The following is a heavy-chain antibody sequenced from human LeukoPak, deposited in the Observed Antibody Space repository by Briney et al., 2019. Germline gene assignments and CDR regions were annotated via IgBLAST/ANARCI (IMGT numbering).Heavy chain of an antibody. Sequence: PGGSLRLSCAASGFTFSYYGMSWVRQAPGKGLQWVSVISGGGDITNYADSVKGRFTISRDNSKNTLYLQMNSLRAEDTAVYYCAELGITMIGGVWGKGTTVTISS. V-gene: IGHV3-23*01. CDR1: GFTFSYYG. J-gene: IGHJ6*04. CDR2: ISGGGDIT. CDR3: AELGITMIGGV. D-gene: IGHD3-10*02.